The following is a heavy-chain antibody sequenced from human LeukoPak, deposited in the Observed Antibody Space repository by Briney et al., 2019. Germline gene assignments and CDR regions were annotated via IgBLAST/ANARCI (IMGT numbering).Heavy chain of an antibody. CDR1: GGSISSSCCY. V-gene: IGHV4-39*07. CDR3: ARCRPGAQHHVDY. Sequence: SETLSLTCTVSGGSISSSCCYWGWIRQPPGKGLEWIGSIYYSGSTYYNTSLTSRVTISVDTSKNQFSLKLSSVTDADTAVHYCARCRPGAQHHVDYWGQGTLVTVSS. J-gene: IGHJ4*02. CDR2: IYYSGST. D-gene: IGHD1-14*01.